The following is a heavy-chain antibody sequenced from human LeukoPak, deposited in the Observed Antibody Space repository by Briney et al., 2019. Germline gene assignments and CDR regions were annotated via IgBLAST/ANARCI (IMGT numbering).Heavy chain of an antibody. CDR1: GGSISSYY. D-gene: IGHD5-18*01. CDR2: IYYSGST. V-gene: IGHV4-59*01. CDR3: ARDRLRGYSYGYYYYYMDV. Sequence: SETLSLTCTVSGGSISSYYWSWIRQPPGKGLEWIGYIYYSGSTNYNPSLKSRVTISVDTSKNQFSLKLRSVTAEDTAVYYCARDRLRGYSYGYYYYYMDVWGKGTTVTVSS. J-gene: IGHJ6*03.